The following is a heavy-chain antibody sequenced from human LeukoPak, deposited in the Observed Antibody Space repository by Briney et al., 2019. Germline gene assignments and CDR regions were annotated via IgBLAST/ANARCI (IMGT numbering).Heavy chain of an antibody. V-gene: IGHV1-18*01. D-gene: IGHD3-22*01. CDR3: ARVGGANYHDSSGYYDY. CDR1: GYTFTSYG. J-gene: IGHJ4*02. CDR2: ISAYNGNT. Sequence: GASVKVSCKASGYTFTSYGISWVRQAPGQGLEWMGWISAYNGNTNYAQKLQGRVTMTTDTSTSTAYMELRSLRSDDTAVYYCARVGGANYHDSSGYYDYWGQGTLVTVSS.